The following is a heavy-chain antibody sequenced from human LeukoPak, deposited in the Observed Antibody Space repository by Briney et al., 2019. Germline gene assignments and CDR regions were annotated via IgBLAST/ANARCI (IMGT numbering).Heavy chain of an antibody. CDR2: ISGSGDST. CDR3: ANHLEYCSTGSCSYFDY. CDR1: GFSFSSYA. J-gene: IGHJ4*02. D-gene: IGHD2-15*01. Sequence: GGSLRLSCAASGFSFSSYAMNWVRQAPGKGLEWVSVISGSGDSTYHADSVKGRFTISRDNSKNMLYLQMNSLRADDTAVYYCANHLEYCSTGSCSYFDYWGQGTLVTVSS. V-gene: IGHV3-23*01.